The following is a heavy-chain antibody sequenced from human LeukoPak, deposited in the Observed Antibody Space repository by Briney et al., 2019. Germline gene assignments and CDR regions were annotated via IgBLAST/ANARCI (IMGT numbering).Heavy chain of an antibody. CDR2: IKQDGSEK. D-gene: IGHD3-3*01. V-gene: IGHV3-7*03. CDR3: ARGRSVQYDFWSGYSVRNSMYRYYYYYMDV. CDR1: GFTFSSYW. Sequence: GGSLRLSCAASGFTFSSYWMSWVRQAPGKGLEWVANIKQDGSEKYYVDSVKGRFTISRDNAKNSLYLQMNSLRAEDTAVYYCARGRSVQYDFWSGYSVRNSMYRYYYYYMDVWGKGTTVTVSS. J-gene: IGHJ6*03.